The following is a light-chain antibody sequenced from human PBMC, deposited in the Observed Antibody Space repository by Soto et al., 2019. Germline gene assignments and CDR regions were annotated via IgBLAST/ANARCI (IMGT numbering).Light chain of an antibody. CDR1: QGISSW. V-gene: IGKV1-12*01. Sequence: DIQMTQSPSSGSASVGDRVTITCRASQGISSWLAWYRQKPWKAPKLLIYAASSLQSGVTSRFSGSGSGTDFTLTIRRLPAEEFATSSCRQANCFLLTFGQGPRLEIK. CDR2: AAS. CDR3: RQANCFLLT. J-gene: IGKJ5*01.